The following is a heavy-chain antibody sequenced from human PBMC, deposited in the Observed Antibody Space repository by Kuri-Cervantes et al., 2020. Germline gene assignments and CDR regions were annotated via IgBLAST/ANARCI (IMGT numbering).Heavy chain of an antibody. V-gene: IGHV3-30*02. CDR1: GFSFSSYG. J-gene: IGHJ4*02. CDR3: AKGRYYYDSSGYLLFDY. D-gene: IGHD3-22*01. Sequence: GGSLRLSCAASGFSFSSYGMSWVRQAPGKGLEWVAVIWYDGSNKYYADSVKGRFTISRDNSKNTLYLQMNSLRAEDTAVYYCAKGRYYYDSSGYLLFDYWGQGTLVTVSS. CDR2: IWYDGSNK.